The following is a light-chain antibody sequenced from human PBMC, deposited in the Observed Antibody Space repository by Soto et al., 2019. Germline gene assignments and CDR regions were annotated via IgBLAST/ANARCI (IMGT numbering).Light chain of an antibody. CDR1: QSVTTF. J-gene: IGKJ4*01. Sequence: EIVLTQSPVTLSLSPGERAPLSCRARQSVTTFLAWYQQKPGQAPRLLIYDASKRATGIPARFSGSGSGTDFTLTISSLEPEDFAGSYCQQRTNWPLTFGGGTKVEI. CDR2: DAS. V-gene: IGKV3-11*01. CDR3: QQRTNWPLT.